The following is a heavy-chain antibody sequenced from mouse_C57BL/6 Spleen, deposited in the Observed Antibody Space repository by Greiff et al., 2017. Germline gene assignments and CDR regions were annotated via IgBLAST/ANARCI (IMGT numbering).Heavy chain of an antibody. CDR2: INPNTGGT. CDR3: ARDAGGSSYDY. D-gene: IGHD1-1*01. V-gene: IGHV1-26*01. J-gene: IGHJ2*01. Sequence: EVQLQQSGPELVKPGASVKISCKASGYTFTDYYLNWVKQSHGKSLEWIGDINPNTGGTSYNQKFKGKATLTVDKSSSTAYMELRSLTSEDSAVYYCARDAGGSSYDYWGQGTTLTVSS. CDR1: GYTFTDYY.